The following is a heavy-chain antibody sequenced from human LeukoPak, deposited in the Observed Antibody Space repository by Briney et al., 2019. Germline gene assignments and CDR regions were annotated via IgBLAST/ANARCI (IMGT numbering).Heavy chain of an antibody. J-gene: IGHJ6*02. CDR2: ISSSSSTI. Sequence: PGGSLRLSCAASGFTFSSYSMNWVRQAPGKGLEWVSYISSSSSTIYYADSVKGRFTISRDNAKNSLYLQMNSLRAEDTAVYYCARDSLYCSSISCDDYYYYGMDVWGQGTTVTVSS. CDR3: ARDSLYCSSISCDDYYYYGMDV. CDR1: GFTFSSYS. V-gene: IGHV3-48*04. D-gene: IGHD2-2*01.